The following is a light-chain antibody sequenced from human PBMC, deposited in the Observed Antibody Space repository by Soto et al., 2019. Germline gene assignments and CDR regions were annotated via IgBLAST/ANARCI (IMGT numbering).Light chain of an antibody. CDR2: EVS. CDR1: SSDVGAYNY. Sequence: QSALTQPASVSGSPGQSITISCTGTSSDVGAYNYVSWYQQDPGKAPKLMIFEVSDRPSGVSNRFSGSKSGNTASLTISGLQAADEADYYCCSYTSSTTIVFGGGTKVTVL. J-gene: IGLJ2*01. V-gene: IGLV2-14*01. CDR3: CSYTSSTTIV.